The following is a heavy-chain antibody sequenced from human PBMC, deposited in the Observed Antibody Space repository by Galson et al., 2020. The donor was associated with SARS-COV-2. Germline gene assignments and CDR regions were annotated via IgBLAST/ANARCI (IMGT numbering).Heavy chain of an antibody. D-gene: IGHD6-13*01. CDR1: GFTFSNYA. CDR2: ISGTGVST. J-gene: IGHJ6*03. V-gene: IGHV3-23*01. Sequence: GESLKISCAASGFTFSNYAMVWVRQAPGKGLEWVSDISGTGVSTYYADSVKGRFTISRDSSKNTLYLQMSSLTAEDTAVYYCARFWQQLVFYYYYYMDVWGKGTTVTVS. CDR3: ARFWQQLVFYYYYYMDV.